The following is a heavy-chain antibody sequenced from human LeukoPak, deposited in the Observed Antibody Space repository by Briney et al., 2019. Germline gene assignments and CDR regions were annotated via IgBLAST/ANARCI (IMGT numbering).Heavy chain of an antibody. CDR3: ARLRGGIYSSRDAFDI. CDR2: ISPDNGDT. V-gene: IGHV1-18*04. CDR1: GYTFTTNG. J-gene: IGHJ3*02. Sequence: ASVKVSCRASGYTFTTNGISRVRQAPGQGLEWMAWISPDNGDTKYAQEFQGRLTVTTDTSTSTAYMELRSLRSDDTAVYYCARLRGGIYSSRDAFDIWGQGTMVTVSS. D-gene: IGHD6-19*01.